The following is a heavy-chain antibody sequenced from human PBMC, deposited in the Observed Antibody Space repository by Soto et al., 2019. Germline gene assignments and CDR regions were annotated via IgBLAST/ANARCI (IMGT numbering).Heavy chain of an antibody. CDR3: ARGSISSWSRVAFDY. CDR1: GFTFSSYS. Sequence: PGGSLRLSCAASGFTFSSYSMNWVRQAPGKGLEWVSYISSSSSTIYYADSVKGRFTISRDNAKNSLYLQMNSLRAEDTAVYYCARGSISSWSRVAFDYWGQGTLVTVSS. D-gene: IGHD6-13*01. V-gene: IGHV3-48*01. J-gene: IGHJ4*02. CDR2: ISSSSSTI.